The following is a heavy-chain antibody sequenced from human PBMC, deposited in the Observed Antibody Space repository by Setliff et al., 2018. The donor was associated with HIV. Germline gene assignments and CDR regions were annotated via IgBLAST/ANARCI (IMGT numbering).Heavy chain of an antibody. V-gene: IGHV4-4*08. D-gene: IGHD3-10*01. J-gene: IGHJ6*03. Sequence: PSETLSLTCTVSGDSISSYYWSWIRQPPGKGLEWIGYICASGITDYNHSLQSRGTISGDTSKNQFSLKLSSVTAADTAVYYCARDRRGYYYGSGSCYMDVWGTGTTVTVSS. CDR2: ICASGIT. CDR3: ARDRRGYYYGSGSCYMDV. CDR1: GDSISSYY.